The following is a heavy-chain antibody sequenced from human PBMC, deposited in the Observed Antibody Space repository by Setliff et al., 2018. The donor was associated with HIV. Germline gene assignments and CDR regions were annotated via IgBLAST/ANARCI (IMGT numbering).Heavy chain of an antibody. Sequence: ETLSLTCAVSGGSISSSNWWSWLRLAPGKGLEWVANISPDESERYSVDSVRGRFTVSRDNAKSSLYLQMSGLKIEDMAVYYCAKDGSGWSQHWGQGTRVTVSS. V-gene: IGHV3-7*01. D-gene: IGHD6-19*01. J-gene: IGHJ1*01. CDR2: ISPDESER. CDR3: AKDGSGWSQH. CDR1: GGSISSSNW.